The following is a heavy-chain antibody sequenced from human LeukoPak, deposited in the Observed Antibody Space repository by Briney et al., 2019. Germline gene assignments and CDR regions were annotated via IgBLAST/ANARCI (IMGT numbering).Heavy chain of an antibody. V-gene: IGHV3-33*01. CDR1: GFTFSGYG. J-gene: IGHJ4*02. CDR2: IWHDGSND. Sequence: GGSLRLSCAASGFTFSGYGMHWVRQAPGKGLEWVAVIWHDGSNDDYADSVKGRFTISRDNSKSTLYLQMNSLRAEDTAIYYCARSIPRYDGSAYYPDYWGQGTLVTVSS. CDR3: ARSIPRYDGSAYYPDY. D-gene: IGHD3-22*01.